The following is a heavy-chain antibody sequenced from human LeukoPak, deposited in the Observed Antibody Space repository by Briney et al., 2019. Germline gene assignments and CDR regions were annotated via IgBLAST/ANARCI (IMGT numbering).Heavy chain of an antibody. V-gene: IGHV4-4*07. D-gene: IGHD3-22*01. Sequence: PSETLSLTCTVSGGSISSYYWSWIRQPAGKGLEWIGRIYTSGSTNYNPSLKSRVTMSVDTSKNQFSLKLSSVTAADTAVYYCARQDYDSTGYYSLNYFDYWGQGTLVTVSS. CDR1: GGSISSYY. J-gene: IGHJ4*02. CDR2: IYTSGST. CDR3: ARQDYDSTGYYSLNYFDY.